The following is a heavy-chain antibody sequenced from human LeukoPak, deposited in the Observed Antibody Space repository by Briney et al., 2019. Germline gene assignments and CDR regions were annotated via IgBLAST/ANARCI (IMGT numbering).Heavy chain of an antibody. J-gene: IGHJ6*02. V-gene: IGHV1-2*02. CDR1: GYTFTGYY. CDR2: INPNSGGT. Sequence: ASVKVSCKASGYTFTGYYMHWVRQAPGQGLEWMGWINPNSGGTNYAQKFQGRVTITRDTSISTAYMELSRLRSDDTAVYYCARGDPFYYYGMDVWGQGTTVTVSS. CDR3: ARGDPFYYYGMDV.